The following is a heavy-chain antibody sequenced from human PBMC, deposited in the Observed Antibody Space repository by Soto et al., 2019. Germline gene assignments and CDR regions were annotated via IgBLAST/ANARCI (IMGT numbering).Heavy chain of an antibody. CDR3: ASKYYYGSGSYMDY. CDR2: INHSGST. CDR1: GASVSTYS. V-gene: IGHV4-34*01. D-gene: IGHD3-10*01. Sequence: SETLSLTCSVTGASVSTYSWSWIRQPPGKGLEWIGEINHSGSTNYNPSLKSRVTISVDTSKNQFSLKLSSVTAADTAVYYCASKYYYGSGSYMDYWGQGTLV. J-gene: IGHJ4*02.